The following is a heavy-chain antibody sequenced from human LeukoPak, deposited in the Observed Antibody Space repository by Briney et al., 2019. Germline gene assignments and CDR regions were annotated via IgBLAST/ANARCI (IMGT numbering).Heavy chain of an antibody. CDR2: INPNSGGT. CDR1: GYTFTGYY. J-gene: IGHJ4*02. Sequence: ASVTVSCKASGYTFTGYYMHWVRQAPGQGLEWMGWINPNSGGTNYQGRVTMTRDTSISTAYMELSRLRSDDTAVYYCARDRTRTGYSSGWYHDYWGQGTLVTVSS. D-gene: IGHD6-19*01. V-gene: IGHV1-2*02. CDR3: ARDRTRTGYSSGWYHDY.